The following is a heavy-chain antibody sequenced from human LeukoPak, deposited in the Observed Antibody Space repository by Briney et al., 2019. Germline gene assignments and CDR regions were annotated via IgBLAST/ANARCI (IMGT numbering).Heavy chain of an antibody. CDR3: ARQYYYGSGSYYIREDYYYMDV. Sequence: ASVKVSCKTSGYTFTGYYMHWVRQAPGQGLEWMGIINPSGGSTSYAQKFQGRVTMTRDTSTSTVYMELSSLRSEDTAVYYCARQYYYGSGSYYIREDYYYMDVWGKGTTVTISS. V-gene: IGHV1-46*01. CDR1: GYTFTGYY. CDR2: INPSGGST. D-gene: IGHD3-10*01. J-gene: IGHJ6*03.